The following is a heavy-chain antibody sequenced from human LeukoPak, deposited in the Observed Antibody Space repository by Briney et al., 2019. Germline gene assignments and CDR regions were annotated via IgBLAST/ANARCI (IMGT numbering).Heavy chain of an antibody. Sequence: SETLSLTCTVSGGSTNTYCWSWIRQPAEKGLEWIGCIYPSGSTYYNPSLKSRVTISIDKSKNQFFLRLTSVTAADTAVYYCARDRSGYSEYYFDYWGQGSLVTVSS. CDR2: IYPSGST. D-gene: IGHD5-12*01. CDR3: ARDRSGYSEYYFDY. CDR1: GGSTNTYC. V-gene: IGHV4-4*07. J-gene: IGHJ4*02.